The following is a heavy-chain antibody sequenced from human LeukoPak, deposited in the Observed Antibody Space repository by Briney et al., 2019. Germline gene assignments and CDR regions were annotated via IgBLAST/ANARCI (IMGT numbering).Heavy chain of an antibody. CDR3: VGGVGVSRFNYLDS. Sequence: QAGGSLRLSCAASGFTFSSFGMHWVRQAPGKGLEWVAVIWYDASNKYYADSVKGRFTISRDNSKNTLYLQMNSLRDDDTAVYYCVGGVGVSRFNYLDSWGQGTLVIVSS. CDR2: IWYDASNK. CDR1: GFTFSSFG. D-gene: IGHD6-13*01. J-gene: IGHJ4*02. V-gene: IGHV3-33*01.